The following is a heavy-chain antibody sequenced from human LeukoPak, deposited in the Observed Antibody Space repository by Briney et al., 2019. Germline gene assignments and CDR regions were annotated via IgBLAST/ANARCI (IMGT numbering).Heavy chain of an antibody. Sequence: SETLSLTCTVSGGSISSGGYYWSWIRQPPGKGLEWIGEINHSGSTNYNPSLKSRVTISVDTSKNQFSLKLSSVTAADTAVYYCARGVWDCSSTSCYHRGNWFDPWGQGTLVTVSS. CDR3: ARGVWDCSSTSCYHRGNWFDP. D-gene: IGHD2-2*01. J-gene: IGHJ5*02. CDR2: INHSGST. CDR1: GGSISSGGYY. V-gene: IGHV4-39*07.